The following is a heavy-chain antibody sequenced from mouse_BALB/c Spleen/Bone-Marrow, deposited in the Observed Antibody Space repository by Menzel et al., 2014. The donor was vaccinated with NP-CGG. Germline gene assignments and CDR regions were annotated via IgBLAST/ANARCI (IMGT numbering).Heavy chain of an antibody. J-gene: IGHJ3*01. CDR2: IHPGDGST. CDR1: GFTFRSYD. D-gene: IGHD3-2*01. V-gene: IGHV1S56*01. CDR3: ARSGDSSGYGFAY. Sequence: QVQLQQSGPELVKPGALVKISCKASGFTFRSYDINWVKQRPGQGLEWIGWIHPGDGSTKYNEKFKGKATLTADKSSSTAFMQLSSLTSDNSAVYFCARSGDSSGYGFAYWGQGTLVTVSA.